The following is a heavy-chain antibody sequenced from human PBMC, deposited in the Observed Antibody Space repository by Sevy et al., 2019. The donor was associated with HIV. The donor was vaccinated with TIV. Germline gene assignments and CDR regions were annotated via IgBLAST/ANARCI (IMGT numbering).Heavy chain of an antibody. Sequence: GGSLRLSCAASGFTFSKYSMSWVRQPPGKGLEWVSTLSFGCGEINYADSVKGRFNISRDNSKSSVYLQMNNLGPEDTAVYYCAREGCTKPHDYWGQGTLVTVSS. CDR1: GFTFSKYS. D-gene: IGHD2-8*01. J-gene: IGHJ4*02. CDR2: LSFGCGEI. CDR3: AREGCTKPHDY. V-gene: IGHV3-23*01.